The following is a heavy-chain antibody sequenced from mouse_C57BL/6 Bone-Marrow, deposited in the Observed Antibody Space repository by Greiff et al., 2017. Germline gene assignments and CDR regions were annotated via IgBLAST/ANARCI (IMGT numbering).Heavy chain of an antibody. D-gene: IGHD2-4*01. J-gene: IGHJ3*01. CDR3: SRGGISAWFAY. V-gene: IGHV5-4*03. Sequence: EVKLVESGGGLVKPGGSLKLSCAASGFTFSSYAMSWVRQTPEKRLEWVATISDGGSYTYYPDNVKGRFTISRDNAKNNLYLQMSHLKSENTAMYYCSRGGISAWFAYWGQGTLVTVSA. CDR1: GFTFSSYA. CDR2: ISDGGSYT.